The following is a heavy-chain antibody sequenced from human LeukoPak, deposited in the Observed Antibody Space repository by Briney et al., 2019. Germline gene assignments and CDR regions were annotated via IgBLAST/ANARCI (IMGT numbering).Heavy chain of an antibody. J-gene: IGHJ4*02. CDR3: ARDALAAAGTIY. Sequence: GGSLRLSCAASGFTVGSNYMSWVRQAPGKGLEWVSVIYSGGSTYYADSVKGRFTISRDNSKNTLYLQMNSLRAEDTAVYYCARDALAAAGTIYWGQGTLVTVSS. D-gene: IGHD6-13*01. CDR2: IYSGGST. CDR1: GFTVGSNY. V-gene: IGHV3-53*01.